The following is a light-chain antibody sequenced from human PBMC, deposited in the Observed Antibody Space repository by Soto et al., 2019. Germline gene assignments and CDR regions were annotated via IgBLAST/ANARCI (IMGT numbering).Light chain of an antibody. J-gene: IGKJ1*01. CDR3: MQGTYWPRT. CDR1: QRVSSN. V-gene: IGKV3-15*01. Sequence: QSPATLSVSPGERATLSCRASQRVSSNLAWYEQKPGQAPRLLIYGASTRATVIPDRFSGSGSGTDFTVKISRVEAEDVGVDYCMQGTYWPRTFGQGTKV. CDR2: GAS.